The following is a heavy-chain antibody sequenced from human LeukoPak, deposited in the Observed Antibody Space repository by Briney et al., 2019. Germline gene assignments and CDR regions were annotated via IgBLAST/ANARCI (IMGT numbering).Heavy chain of an antibody. D-gene: IGHD3-22*01. CDR1: GFTFSSYG. Sequence: SGGSLRLSCAASGFTFSSYGMSWVRQAPGKGLEWVSYISSSSSTIYYADSVKGRFTISRDNSKNTLYLQMNSLRAEDTAVYYCAKQHPGYYDSSGYYPDAFDIWGQGTMVTVSS. CDR2: ISSSSSTI. V-gene: IGHV3-23*01. CDR3: AKQHPGYYDSSGYYPDAFDI. J-gene: IGHJ3*02.